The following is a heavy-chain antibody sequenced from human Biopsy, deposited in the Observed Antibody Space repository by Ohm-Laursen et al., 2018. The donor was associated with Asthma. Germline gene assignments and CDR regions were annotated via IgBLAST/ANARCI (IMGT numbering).Heavy chain of an antibody. CDR1: SGSGGYMRSGNYY. CDR2: IYYSGTT. V-gene: IGHV4-39*01. D-gene: IGHD6-13*01. J-gene: IGHJ6*02. CDR3: VRGSSSWHHGPFHYYYGLDV. Sequence: TLSLTCSLSSGSGGYMRSGNYYWGWIRQPPGKGLEWIGSIYYSGTTYYNPSLESRVTVSADTSKNQFSLKITSVAAADTAVYYCVRGSSSWHHGPFHYYYGLDVWGQGATATVS.